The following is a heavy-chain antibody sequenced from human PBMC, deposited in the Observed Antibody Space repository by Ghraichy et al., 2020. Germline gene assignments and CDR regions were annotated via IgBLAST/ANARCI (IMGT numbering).Heavy chain of an antibody. V-gene: IGHV3-23*01. CDR3: AKVRDYDFWSGYPFFDY. J-gene: IGHJ4*02. CDR2: ISGSGGST. Sequence: GGSLRLSCAASGFTFSSYAMSWVRQAPGKGLEWVSAISGSGGSTYYADSVKGRFTISRDNSKNTLYLQMNRLRAEYTAVYYCAKVRDYDFWSGYPFFDYWGQGTLVTVSS. D-gene: IGHD3-3*01. CDR1: GFTFSSYA.